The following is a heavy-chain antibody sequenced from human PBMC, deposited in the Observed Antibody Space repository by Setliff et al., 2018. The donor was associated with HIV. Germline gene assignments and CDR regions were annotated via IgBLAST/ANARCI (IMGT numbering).Heavy chain of an antibody. J-gene: IGHJ6*02. D-gene: IGHD3-22*01. V-gene: IGHV1-46*01. CDR1: GYTFTSYY. CDR3: ASDEVYYDTSGGGMDV. Sequence: ASVKVSCKASGYTFTSYYMNWVRQAPGQGLEWMGIINPSGGSSTYAQKFQGRVAMTRDTSTSTVYMELSSLRFGDTAVYYCASDEVYYDTSGGGMDVWGQGTTVTVSS. CDR2: INPSGGSS.